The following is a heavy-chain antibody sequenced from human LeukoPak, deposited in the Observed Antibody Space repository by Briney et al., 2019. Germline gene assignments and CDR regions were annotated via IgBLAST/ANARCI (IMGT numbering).Heavy chain of an antibody. V-gene: IGHV4-34*01. Sequence: SETLSLTCAVYGGSFSGYYRSWIRQPPGKGLEWIGSIYYSGSTYYNPSLKSRVTISVDTSKNQFSLKLSSVTAADTAVYYCARDSRMVYGSGADYWGQGTLVTVSS. J-gene: IGHJ4*02. D-gene: IGHD3-10*01. CDR3: ARDSRMVYGSGADY. CDR2: IYYSGST. CDR1: GGSFSGYY.